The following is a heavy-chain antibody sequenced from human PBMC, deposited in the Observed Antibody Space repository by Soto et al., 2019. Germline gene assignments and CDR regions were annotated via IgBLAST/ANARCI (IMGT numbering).Heavy chain of an antibody. CDR1: GGFLIESY. D-gene: IGHD3-16*01. V-gene: IGHV4-34*01. CDR3: VRIRYQLPSSVLWLDP. Sequence: PSETLSLTCAVYGGFLIESYWRWIRQPPGEGLEWIGEINHVGGTNYNPSLKSRVTMSVDTSQNQFSLRLISVTAADTAMYFCVRIRYQLPSSVLWLDPWGQGTPVTVSS. CDR2: INHVGGT. J-gene: IGHJ5*02.